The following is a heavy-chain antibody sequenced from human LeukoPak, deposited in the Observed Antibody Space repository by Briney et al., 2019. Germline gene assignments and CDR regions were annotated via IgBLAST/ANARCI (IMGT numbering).Heavy chain of an antibody. J-gene: IGHJ6*02. V-gene: IGHV3-23*01. D-gene: IGHD1-20*01. CDR2: ISGSGGST. Sequence: GGSLRLSCAASGFTFSGYAMSWVRQAPGKGLEWVSAISGSGGSTYYADSVKGRFTISRDNSKNTLYLQMNSLRAEDTAVYYCAKFSAQITQTDSGMDVWGQGTTVTVSS. CDR1: GFTFSGYA. CDR3: AKFSAQITQTDSGMDV.